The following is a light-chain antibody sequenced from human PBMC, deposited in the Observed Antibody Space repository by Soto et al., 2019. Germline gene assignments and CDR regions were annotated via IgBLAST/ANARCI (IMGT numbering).Light chain of an antibody. CDR1: QSISSW. CDR2: KAS. Sequence: DIQMTQSPSTLSASVGDRVTITCRASQSISSWLAWYQQKPGKAPKLLIYKASSLESGVPSRFSGSGSGTEFTLTISSLQPYDFATYYCQQYNSYSKAWTFGQGTKVEIK. CDR3: QQYNSYSKAWT. J-gene: IGKJ1*01. V-gene: IGKV1-5*03.